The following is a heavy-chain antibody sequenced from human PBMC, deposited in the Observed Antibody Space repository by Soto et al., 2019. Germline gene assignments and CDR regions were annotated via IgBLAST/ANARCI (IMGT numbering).Heavy chain of an antibody. CDR1: GSSISIYY. Sequence: PSETLSLTCTVSGSSISIYYSSWIRQPPGNGPVWNRYIYYSGSTTYNPSLKSRVPISLDTSKNQFSLQLSSVTASDTAVYYCARAGDSSGWYGYYYGMDVWGQGTTVTVSS. CDR3: ARAGDSSGWYGYYYGMDV. CDR2: IYYSGST. V-gene: IGHV4-59*01. D-gene: IGHD6-19*01. J-gene: IGHJ6*02.